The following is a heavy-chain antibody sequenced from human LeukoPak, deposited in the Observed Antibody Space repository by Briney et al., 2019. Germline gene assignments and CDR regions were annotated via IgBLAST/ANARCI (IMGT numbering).Heavy chain of an antibody. CDR2: IYTSGST. CDR1: GGSISSGSYY. Sequence: SETLSLTCTVSGGSISSGSYYWSWIRQPAGKGLEWIGRIYTSGSTNYNPSLKSRVTMSVDTSKNQFSLKLSSVTAADTAVYYCAKVATYWFDPWGQGTLVTVSS. J-gene: IGHJ5*02. CDR3: AKVATYWFDP. V-gene: IGHV4-61*02.